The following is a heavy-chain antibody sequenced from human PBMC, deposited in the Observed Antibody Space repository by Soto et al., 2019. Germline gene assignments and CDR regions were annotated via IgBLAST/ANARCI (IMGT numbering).Heavy chain of an antibody. Sequence: GGSLRLSCAASGFTFSSYAMHWVRQAPGKGLEWVAVISYDGSNKYYADSVKGRFTISRDNSKNTLYLQMNSLRAEDTAVYYCARSDLAVAGPYYFDYWGQGTLVTVSS. D-gene: IGHD6-19*01. V-gene: IGHV3-30-3*01. CDR1: GFTFSSYA. CDR2: ISYDGSNK. CDR3: ARSDLAVAGPYYFDY. J-gene: IGHJ4*02.